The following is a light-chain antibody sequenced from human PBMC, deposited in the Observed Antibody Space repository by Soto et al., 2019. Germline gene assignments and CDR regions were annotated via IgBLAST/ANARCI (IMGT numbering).Light chain of an antibody. CDR3: QQRNIWPPVT. CDR1: QSVSNDY. V-gene: IGKV3-11*01. Sequence: EIALTQSPGTLSLCSGERATLSCLASQSVSNDYLAWYQQKPGQAPRLLIYGAFNRATGIPARFSGSGSGTDFTLTINSLEPEDFAVYYCQQRNIWPPVTFGQGTRLEIK. J-gene: IGKJ5*01. CDR2: GAF.